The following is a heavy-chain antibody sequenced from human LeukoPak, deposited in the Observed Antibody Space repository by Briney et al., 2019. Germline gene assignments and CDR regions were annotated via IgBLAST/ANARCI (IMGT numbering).Heavy chain of an antibody. D-gene: IGHD4-17*01. Sequence: GGSLRLSCAASGFTFSRFTMNWVRQAPGKGLEWVSSITSSSSYIYYADSVKGRFSISRDNAKNSLYLQMNTLRAEDTAVYYCASHVSVTTTRNYWYFGLWGRGTLVTVSS. CDR2: ITSSSSYI. J-gene: IGHJ2*01. CDR1: GFTFSRFT. V-gene: IGHV3-21*01. CDR3: ASHVSVTTTRNYWYFGL.